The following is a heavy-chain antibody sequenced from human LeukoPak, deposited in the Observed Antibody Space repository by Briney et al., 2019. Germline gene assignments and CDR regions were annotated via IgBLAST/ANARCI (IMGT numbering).Heavy chain of an antibody. CDR1: GYTFTGYY. D-gene: IGHD5-24*01. V-gene: IGHV1-2*02. CDR2: INPNSGGT. CDR3: AGRKGRWLQLSPYYFDY. J-gene: IGHJ4*01. Sequence: ASVKVSCKASGYTFTGYYMHWVRQAPGQGLEWMGWINPNSGGTNYAQKFQGRVTMTRDTSISTAYMELSRLRSDDTAVYYCAGRKGRWLQLSPYYFDYWXXXTLVTVSS.